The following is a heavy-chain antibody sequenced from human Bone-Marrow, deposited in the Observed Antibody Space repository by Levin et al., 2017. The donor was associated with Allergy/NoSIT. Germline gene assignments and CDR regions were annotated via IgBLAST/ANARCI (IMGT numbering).Heavy chain of an antibody. CDR3: ARTPAKRITMVRGVISRALAVPKYYYYGMDV. Sequence: PGGSLRLSCAASGFTFSSYAMHWVRQAPGKGLEYVSAISSNGGSTYYANSVKGRFTISRDNSKNTLYLQMGSLRAEDMAVYYCARTPAKRITMVRGVISRALAVPKYYYYGMDVWGQGTTVTVSS. D-gene: IGHD3-10*01. CDR1: GFTFSSYA. V-gene: IGHV3-64*01. CDR2: ISSNGGST. J-gene: IGHJ6*02.